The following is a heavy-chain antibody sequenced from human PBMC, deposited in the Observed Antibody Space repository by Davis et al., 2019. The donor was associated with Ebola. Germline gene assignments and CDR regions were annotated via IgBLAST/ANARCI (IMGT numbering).Heavy chain of an antibody. Sequence: PGGSLRLSCAASGFTFSSYAMNWVRQAPGKGLEWVSAISGSGGSTYYAESVKGRFTISRDKSKNTLYLQMNSLRAEDTAVYYCAKGEVYFDYWGQGTLVTVSS. CDR1: GFTFSSYA. CDR3: AKGEVYFDY. CDR2: ISGSGGST. V-gene: IGHV3-23*01. J-gene: IGHJ4*02.